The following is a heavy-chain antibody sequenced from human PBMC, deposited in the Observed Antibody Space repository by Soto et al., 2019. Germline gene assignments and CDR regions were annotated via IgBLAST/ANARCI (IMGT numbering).Heavy chain of an antibody. CDR2: IHYSGTT. CDR1: GTSISSYY. Sequence: SETLSLTCTVSGTSISSYYWSWIRQPPGKGLEWIANIHYSGTTNYNPSLASRVTLSVDTSKNQFSLKMTSVTAADRAMYFRDRYNSYAIDYWGRGTLVTVSS. D-gene: IGHD2-8*01. CDR3: DRYNSYAIDY. V-gene: IGHV4-59*01. J-gene: IGHJ4*02.